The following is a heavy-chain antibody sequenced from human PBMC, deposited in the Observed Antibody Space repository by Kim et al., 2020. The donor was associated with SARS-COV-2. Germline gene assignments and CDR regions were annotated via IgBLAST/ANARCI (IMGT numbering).Heavy chain of an antibody. CDR3: ARDQNTMVRGVTTYYYYGMDV. Sequence: GGSLRLSCAASGFTFSSYSMNWVRQAPGKGLEWVSSISSSSSYIYYADSVKGRFTISRDNAKNSLYLQMNSLRAEDTAVYYCARDQNTMVRGVTTYYYYGMDVWGQGTTVTVSS. CDR2: ISSSSSYI. J-gene: IGHJ6*02. D-gene: IGHD3-10*01. CDR1: GFTFSSYS. V-gene: IGHV3-21*01.